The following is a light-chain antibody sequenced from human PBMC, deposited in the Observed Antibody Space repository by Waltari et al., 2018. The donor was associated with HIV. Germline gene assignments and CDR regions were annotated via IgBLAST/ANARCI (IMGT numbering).Light chain of an antibody. CDR1: QSVLYSSNNNNY. J-gene: IGKJ4*01. Sequence: DIVMTQSPDSLAVSLGERATINCKSSQSVLYSSNNNNYFAWYQQKPGQPPKLLIYWASARESVFPDRFSGSGSGTDFTLAISSLQAEDVAVYYCQQYYTTPLTFGGGTKVEIK. CDR3: QQYYTTPLT. V-gene: IGKV4-1*01. CDR2: WAS.